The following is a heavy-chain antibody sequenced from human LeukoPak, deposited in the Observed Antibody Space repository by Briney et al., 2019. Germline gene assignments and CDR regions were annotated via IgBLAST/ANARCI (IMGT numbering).Heavy chain of an antibody. CDR3: AGGGSIEVAGY. Sequence: PGGSLRLSCAASGFTFSRYWMHWVRQAPGKGLVWVSRINNEGSTTHYADSVKGRFTISRDNAKNTPYLQMNSLRAEDTAVYYCAGGGSIEVAGYWGQGTLVTVSS. D-gene: IGHD6-19*01. CDR2: INNEGSTT. J-gene: IGHJ4*02. V-gene: IGHV3-74*01. CDR1: GFTFSRYW.